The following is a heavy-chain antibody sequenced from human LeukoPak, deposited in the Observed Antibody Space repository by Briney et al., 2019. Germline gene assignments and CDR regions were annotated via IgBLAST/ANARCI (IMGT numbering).Heavy chain of an antibody. D-gene: IGHD3-22*01. V-gene: IGHV1-18*01. CDR3: ARDGTPYYYDSSGYYPFDY. Sequence: ASVKVSCKASGGSFTSYGISWVRQAPGQGLEWMGWISAYNGNTNYAQKLQGRVTMTTDTSTSTAYMELRSLRSDDTAVYYCARDGTPYYYDSSGYYPFDYWGQGTLVTVSS. CDR1: GGSFTSYG. CDR2: ISAYNGNT. J-gene: IGHJ4*02.